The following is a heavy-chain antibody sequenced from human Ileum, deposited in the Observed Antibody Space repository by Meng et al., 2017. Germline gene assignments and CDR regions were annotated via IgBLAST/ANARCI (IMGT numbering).Heavy chain of an antibody. CDR1: GGSFNSYY. CDR3: ARVDKVYNYGSYYFDY. CDR2: INRSGST. J-gene: IGHJ4*02. V-gene: IGHV4-34*01. Sequence: GSLRLSCDIYGGSFNSYYWSWIRQPPGKGLEWIGEINRSGSTKYNPSLKSRVTISVDTSKNQFSLKLSSVTAADTAVYYCARVDKVYNYGSYYFDYWGQGTLVTVSS. D-gene: IGHD5-18*01.